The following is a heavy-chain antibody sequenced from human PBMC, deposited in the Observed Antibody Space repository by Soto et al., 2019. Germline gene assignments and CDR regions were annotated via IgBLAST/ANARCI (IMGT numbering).Heavy chain of an antibody. CDR2: IYYSGST. CDR3: ERTQAVFTDY. J-gene: IGHJ4*02. V-gene: IGHV4-39*01. CDR1: GGSISSSSYY. Sequence: PSETLSLTCTVSGGSISSSSYYWGWIRQPPGKGLEWIGSIYYSGSTYYNPSLKSRVTISVDTSKNQFSLKLSSVTAADTAVYYCERTQAVFTDYWGQGTLVTVSS. D-gene: IGHD2-15*01.